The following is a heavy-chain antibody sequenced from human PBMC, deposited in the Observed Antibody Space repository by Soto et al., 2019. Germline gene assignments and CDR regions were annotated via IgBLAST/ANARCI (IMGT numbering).Heavy chain of an antibody. D-gene: IGHD2-2*01. CDR2: IYYSGST. CDR3: ARVPDR. J-gene: IGHJ5*02. CDR1: GVSVSSYY. V-gene: IGHV4-59*08. Sequence: SETLSLTCTVSGVSVSSYYWSWIRQPPGKGLEWIGYIYYSGSTNYNPSLKSRVTISVDTSKNQFSLKLSSVTAADTAVYYCARVPDRWGQRTLVTVSS.